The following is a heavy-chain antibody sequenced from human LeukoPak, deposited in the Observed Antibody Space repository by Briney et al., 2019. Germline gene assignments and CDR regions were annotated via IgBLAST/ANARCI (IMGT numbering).Heavy chain of an antibody. V-gene: IGHV5-10-1*01. CDR1: GYSFPSYW. J-gene: IGHJ5*02. D-gene: IGHD3-22*01. CDR3: VRQPPGVYDTTQNWFDP. Sequence: GESLKISCKVSGYSFPSYWITWVRQVPGKGLEWMERIAPSDSYTNYNPSFEGHVTMSVEKSITTVYLQWSSLKASDTAMYYCVRQPPGVYDTTQNWFDPWGQGTLVTVSS. CDR2: IAPSDSYT.